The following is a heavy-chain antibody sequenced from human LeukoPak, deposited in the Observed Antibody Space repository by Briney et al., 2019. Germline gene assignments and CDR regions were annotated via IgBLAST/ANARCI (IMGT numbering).Heavy chain of an antibody. D-gene: IGHD2-8*01. CDR2: INPNSGGT. CDR1: GYTFTGYY. CDR3: ARGASYCTNGVCYKNYYYMDV. Sequence: GASVKVSCKASGYTFTGYYMHWVRQAPGQGLEWMGRINPNSGGTNYAQKFQGRVTMTRDTSISTACMELSRLRSDDTAVYYCARGASYCTNGVCYKNYYYMDVWGKGTTVTVSS. V-gene: IGHV1-2*06. J-gene: IGHJ6*03.